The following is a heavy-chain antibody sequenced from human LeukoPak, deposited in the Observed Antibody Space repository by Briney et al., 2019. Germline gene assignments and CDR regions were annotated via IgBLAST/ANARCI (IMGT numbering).Heavy chain of an antibody. CDR1: GFTFSSYS. CDR3: ARDLGDLGNYYDSSGYYA. CDR2: ISSSSSYI. V-gene: IGHV3-21*01. J-gene: IGHJ5*02. Sequence: GGSLRLSCAASGFTFSSYSMNWVRQAPGKGLEWVSSISSSSSYIYYADSVKGRFTISRDNAKNSLYLQMNSLRAEDTAVYYCARDLGDLGNYYDSSGYYAWGQGTLVTVSS. D-gene: IGHD3-22*01.